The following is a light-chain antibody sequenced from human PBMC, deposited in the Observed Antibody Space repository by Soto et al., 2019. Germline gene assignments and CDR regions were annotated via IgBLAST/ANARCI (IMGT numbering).Light chain of an antibody. Sequence: EIVLTQSPGTLSVSPGETAILSCRASQNIGSNLAWYQQRPGQAPRLVIYGASARATGIPARFSGGGSGTEFILTISSLQSEDFAVYYCQQYNSWPPITFGQGTRLEIK. V-gene: IGKV3-15*01. CDR1: QNIGSN. J-gene: IGKJ5*01. CDR3: QQYNSWPPIT. CDR2: GAS.